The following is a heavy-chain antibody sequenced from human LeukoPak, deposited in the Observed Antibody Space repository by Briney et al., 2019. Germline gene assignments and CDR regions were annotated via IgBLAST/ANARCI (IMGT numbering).Heavy chain of an antibody. CDR3: ARDFKRTQDY. CDR1: GFTSSSYS. CDR2: IWYDGSNK. J-gene: IGHJ4*02. D-gene: IGHD1-1*01. Sequence: GGSLRLSCAASGFTSSSYSMNWIRQAPGKGLEWVAVIWYDGSNKYYADSVKGRFTISRDNSKNTLYLQMNSLRAEDTAVYYCARDFKRTQDYWGQGTLVTVSS. V-gene: IGHV3-33*08.